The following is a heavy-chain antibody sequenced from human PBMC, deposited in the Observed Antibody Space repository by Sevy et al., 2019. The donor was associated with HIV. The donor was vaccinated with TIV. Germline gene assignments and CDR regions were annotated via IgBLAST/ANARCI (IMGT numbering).Heavy chain of an antibody. CDR1: GGSISSGGYS. CDR2: IYHSGST. D-gene: IGHD6-13*01. V-gene: IGHV4-30-2*01. CDR3: ARAAAGGFRDFDY. J-gene: IGHJ4*02. Sequence: SETLSLTCAVSGGSISSGGYSWSWIRQPPGKGLEWIGYIYHSGSTYYNPSLKSRVTISVDRSKNQFSLKLSSVTAADMAVYYCARAAAGGFRDFDYWGQGTLVTVSS.